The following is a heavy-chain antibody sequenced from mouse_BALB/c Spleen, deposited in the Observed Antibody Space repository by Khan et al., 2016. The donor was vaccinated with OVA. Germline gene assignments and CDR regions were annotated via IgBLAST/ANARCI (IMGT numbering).Heavy chain of an antibody. D-gene: IGHD1-1*01. CDR1: GYSITSGYA. J-gene: IGHJ2*01. CDR2: ISYSGVP. V-gene: IGHV3-2*02. Sequence: EVQLQESGPGLVKPSQSLSLTCTVTGYSITSGYAWNWIRQFPGHKLEWMGYISYSGVPSYTPSLQSRISITRDTSKNQFFLQLNSVTTEDTATYYCARGNYYGYYVDYWGQGTTLTVSS. CDR3: ARGNYYGYYVDY.